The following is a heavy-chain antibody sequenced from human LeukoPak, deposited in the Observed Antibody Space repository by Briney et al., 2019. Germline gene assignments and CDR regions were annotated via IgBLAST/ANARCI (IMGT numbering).Heavy chain of an antibody. CDR2: MNPNSGNT. D-gene: IGHD3-22*01. CDR1: GYTFTSYD. V-gene: IGHV1-8*01. Sequence: ASVKVSCKASGYTFTSYDINWVRQATGQGLEWMGWMNPNSGNTGYAQRFQGRVTMTRNTSISTAYMELSSLRSEDTAVYYCARGFGHYYYDSSGYFVYWGQGTLVTVSS. CDR3: ARGFGHYYYDSSGYFVY. J-gene: IGHJ4*02.